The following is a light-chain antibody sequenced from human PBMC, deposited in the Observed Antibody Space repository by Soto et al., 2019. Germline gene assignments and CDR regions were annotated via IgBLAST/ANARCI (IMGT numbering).Light chain of an antibody. J-gene: IGLJ1*01. CDR2: EGT. CDR1: TSDVGSYHL. Sequence: QSALAQPASVSGSPGQSVTISCTGTTSDVGSYHLVSWYQQHPGKAPKLMIYEGTKRPSGVSNRFSGSKSGITASLTISGLQPEDEADYYCCSFAGTGTFGGYVFGTGIKVTVL. CDR3: CSFAGTGTFGGYV. V-gene: IGLV2-23*03.